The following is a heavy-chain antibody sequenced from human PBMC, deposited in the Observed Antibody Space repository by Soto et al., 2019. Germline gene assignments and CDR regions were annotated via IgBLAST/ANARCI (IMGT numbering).Heavy chain of an antibody. J-gene: IGHJ4*02. CDR2: IYWDDDK. V-gene: IGHV2-5*02. CDR3: ARDSSGYYGFDY. CDR1: GFSLRTSGVG. Sequence: QITLKESGPTLVKPTQTLTLTCTFSGFSLRTSGVGVGWIRQPPGKALEWLALIYWDDDKRYSPSLKSRLTITKDTSKNLVVLIMTNMVPVDTATYYCARDSSGYYGFDYWGLGALVTVSS. D-gene: IGHD3-22*01.